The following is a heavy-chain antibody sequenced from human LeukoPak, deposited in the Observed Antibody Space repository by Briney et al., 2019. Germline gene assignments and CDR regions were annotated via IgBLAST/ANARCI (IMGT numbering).Heavy chain of an antibody. CDR1: GGSFSGYY. Sequence: SETLSLTCAVYGGSFSGYYWSWIRQPPGKGLEWIGEINHSGSTNYYPSLKSRVILSLDKSANQFSLNLSSVTAADTAVYYCARFSPRAMGNYLDFWGQGTLVTVSS. J-gene: IGHJ4*02. D-gene: IGHD7-27*01. V-gene: IGHV4-34*01. CDR3: ARFSPRAMGNYLDF. CDR2: INHSGST.